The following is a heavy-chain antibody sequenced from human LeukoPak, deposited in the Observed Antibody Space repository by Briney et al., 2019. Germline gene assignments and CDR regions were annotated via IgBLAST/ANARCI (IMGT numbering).Heavy chain of an antibody. D-gene: IGHD6-19*01. CDR2: IHSSGTVK. J-gene: IGHJ4*02. V-gene: IGHV3-48*03. CDR3: ALLAVASDFDY. Sequence: GGPLRLSCVVSRFPFSIYEMNWVRQAPGKGLECVSNIHSSGTVKYYSDSVKGRFSISRDNAKSSLYLQMNSLRVEDTAVYYCALLAVASDFDYWGQGALVTVSS. CDR1: RFPFSIYE.